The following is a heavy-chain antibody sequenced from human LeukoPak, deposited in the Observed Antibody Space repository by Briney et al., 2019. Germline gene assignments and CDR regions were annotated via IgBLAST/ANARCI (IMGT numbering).Heavy chain of an antibody. CDR2: IKQDGSEK. CDR1: GFTFSTYW. V-gene: IGHV3-7*01. CDR3: AKDRGIYGSGSYKYAFDV. Sequence: GGSLRLSCAASGFTFSTYWMTWVRQAPGTGLEWVANIKQDGSEKYYVDSVKGRFTISRDNAKNSLYLQMNSLRAEDTAVYYCAKDRGIYGSGSYKYAFDVWGQGTMVTVSS. J-gene: IGHJ3*01. D-gene: IGHD3-10*01.